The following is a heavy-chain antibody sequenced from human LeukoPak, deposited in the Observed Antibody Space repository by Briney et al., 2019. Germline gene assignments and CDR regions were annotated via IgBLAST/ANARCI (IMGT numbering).Heavy chain of an antibody. J-gene: IGHJ4*02. CDR3: ASGYYDSSGYYSLFDY. CDR2: IYYSGST. CDR1: GGSINSSSYY. V-gene: IGHV4-39*01. Sequence: SETLSLTCTVSGGSINSSSYYWGWLRQPPGKGLEWIVRIYYSGSTYYHPSLKSRVTISVDTSKNQFSLKLSSVTAADTAVYYCASGYYDSSGYYSLFDYWGQGTLVTVSS. D-gene: IGHD3-22*01.